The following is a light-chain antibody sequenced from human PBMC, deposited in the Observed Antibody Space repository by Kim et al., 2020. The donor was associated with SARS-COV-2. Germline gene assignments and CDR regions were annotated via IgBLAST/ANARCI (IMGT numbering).Light chain of an antibody. CDR3: AGWDDSLNGVV. CDR2: SNN. V-gene: IGLV1-44*01. CDR1: STNIGSNT. Sequence: QSVLTQPPSASGTPGRRVTISCSGSSTNIGSNTVNWYQQLPGTAPKLLIHSNNQRPSGFPDPFSGSKSGTAAYLAISGLQSEDEADVYCAGWDDSLNGVVFGGGTQLTVL. J-gene: IGLJ2*01.